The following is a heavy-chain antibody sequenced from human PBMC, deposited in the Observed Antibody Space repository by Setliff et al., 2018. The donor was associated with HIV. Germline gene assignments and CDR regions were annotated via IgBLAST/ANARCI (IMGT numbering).Heavy chain of an antibody. D-gene: IGHD6-19*01. CDR1: GDSVSSNGVA. CDR2: TYYRSKWYF. J-gene: IGHJ4*02. V-gene: IGHV6-1*01. Sequence: SQTLSLTCAISGDSVSSNGVAWNWVRQSPSRGLEWLGRTYYRSKWYFDYAVSVKSRISINPDTSKNQFSLQLSSVTPEDTAVYYCARGSYGSVLLWGQGTLVTVSS. CDR3: ARGSYGSVLL.